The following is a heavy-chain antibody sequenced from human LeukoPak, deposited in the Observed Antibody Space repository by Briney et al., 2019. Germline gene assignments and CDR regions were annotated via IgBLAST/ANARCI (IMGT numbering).Heavy chain of an antibody. Sequence: PGGSLRLSCVASGFIFSSYGMSWVRQAPGKGLEWVSGIGGGAGSTYYADSVKGRFTISRDNSKNTLYLQMNSLRAEDTAVYYCAKVEQWLPFDYWGQGTLVTVSS. CDR2: IGGGAGST. D-gene: IGHD6-19*01. CDR1: GFIFSSYG. J-gene: IGHJ4*02. CDR3: AKVEQWLPFDY. V-gene: IGHV3-23*01.